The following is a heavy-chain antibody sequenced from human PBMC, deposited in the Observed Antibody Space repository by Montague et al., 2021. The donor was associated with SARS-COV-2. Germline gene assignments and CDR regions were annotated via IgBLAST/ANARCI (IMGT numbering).Heavy chain of an antibody. CDR2: IYYSGST. D-gene: IGHD6-13*01. CDR1: GGSISSGSYY. J-gene: IGHJ6*02. Sequence: SETLSLTCTVSGGSISSGSYYWGWIRQPPGKGLEWIGSIYYSGSTYYNPSLKSRVTISVDTSKNQFSLKLSSVTAADTAVYYCARVGRQQLVRLSGMDVWGQGTTVAVSS. CDR3: ARVGRQQLVRLSGMDV. V-gene: IGHV4-39*07.